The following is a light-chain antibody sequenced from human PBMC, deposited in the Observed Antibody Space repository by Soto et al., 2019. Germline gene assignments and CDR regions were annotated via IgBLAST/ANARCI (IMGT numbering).Light chain of an antibody. CDR3: QKSYSTPIT. CDR1: QSIISY. J-gene: IGKJ5*01. V-gene: IGKV1-39*01. Sequence: DIQMTQSPSSLSASVGDRVTITCRASQSIISYLNWYQQKPGKAPRLLIYAASSLQSGVPSRFSGSGSETDFTLTISSLQPEDFATYYCQKSYSTPITFGQGTRLAIK. CDR2: AAS.